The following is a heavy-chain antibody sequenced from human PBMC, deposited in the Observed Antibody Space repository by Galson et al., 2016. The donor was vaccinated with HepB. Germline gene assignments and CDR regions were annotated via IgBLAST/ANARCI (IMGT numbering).Heavy chain of an antibody. D-gene: IGHD3-16*02. CDR2: IGTAGDT. V-gene: IGHV3-13*01. CDR3: ARGTSDYVWGNYRYTGVFDS. CDR1: GFTFSSYD. J-gene: IGHJ4*02. Sequence: SLRLSCAASGFTFSSYDMHWVRQATGKGLEWVSVIGTAGDTFYLDSVKGRFTIFRENAKNSLYLQMNSLRAGDTAVYYCARGTSDYVWGNYRYTGVFDSWGQGILVTVSS.